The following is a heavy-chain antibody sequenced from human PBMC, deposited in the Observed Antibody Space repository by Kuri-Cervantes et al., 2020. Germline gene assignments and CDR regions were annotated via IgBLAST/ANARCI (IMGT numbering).Heavy chain of an antibody. CDR3: ARDRMNSGAPLDY. CDR2: INPNSGGT. V-gene: IGHV1-2*04. D-gene: IGHD1-26*01. CDR1: GYTFTGYY. Sequence: ASVKVSCKASGYTFTGYYMHWVRQAPGQGLEWMGWINPNSGGTNYAQKFQGWVTMTRDTSISTAYMELSRLRSDDTAVYYCARDRMNSGAPLDYWGQGTLVTVSS. J-gene: IGHJ4*02.